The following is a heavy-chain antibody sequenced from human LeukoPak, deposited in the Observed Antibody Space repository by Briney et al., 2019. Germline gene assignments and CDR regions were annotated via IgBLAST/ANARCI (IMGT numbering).Heavy chain of an antibody. CDR3: AKDQSRVRFRDAFDI. CDR2: NHSDGHST. Sequence: GSLRLSCAASGFTFSNYWLHWVRQAPGKGLVWVSRNHSDGHSTNYADSVKGRFTISGDNSKNTLYVQMNSLRAEDTAVYYCAKDQSRVRFRDAFDIWGQGTMVTVSS. V-gene: IGHV3-74*01. D-gene: IGHD4-17*01. CDR1: GFTFSNYW. J-gene: IGHJ3*02.